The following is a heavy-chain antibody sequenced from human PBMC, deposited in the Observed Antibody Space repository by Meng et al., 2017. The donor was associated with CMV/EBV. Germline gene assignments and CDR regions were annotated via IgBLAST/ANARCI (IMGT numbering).Heavy chain of an antibody. J-gene: IGHJ4*02. Sequence: SETLSLTCTVSGGSVSSGSYYWCWIRQPPGKGLEWIGYIYYSGSTNYNPSLKSRVTISVDTSKNQFSLKLSSVTAADTAVYYCAREEYSSSSFDYWGQGTLVTVSS. CDR1: GGSVSSGSYY. D-gene: IGHD6-6*01. V-gene: IGHV4-61*01. CDR2: IYYSGST. CDR3: AREEYSSSSFDY.